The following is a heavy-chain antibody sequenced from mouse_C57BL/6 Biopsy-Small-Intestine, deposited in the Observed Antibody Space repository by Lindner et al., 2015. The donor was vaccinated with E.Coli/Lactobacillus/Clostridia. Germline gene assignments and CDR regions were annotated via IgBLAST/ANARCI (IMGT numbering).Heavy chain of an antibody. CDR2: IIPVFGTT. J-gene: IGHJ1*01. Sequence: SVKVSCKAPGDTFSSYAISWVRQAPGQGPEWMGGIIPVFGTTNYARKFQGRVTIIADKSTSTAYMELSSLRSEDTAVYYCTRGGPYNWNTIYYYKMDVWGQGTTVTVSS. CDR3: TRGGPYNWNTIYYYKMDV. D-gene: IGHD1-3*01. CDR1: GDTFSSYA. V-gene: IGHV1-81*01.